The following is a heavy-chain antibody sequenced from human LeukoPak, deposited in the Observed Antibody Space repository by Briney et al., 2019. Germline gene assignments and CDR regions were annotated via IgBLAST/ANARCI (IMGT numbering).Heavy chain of an antibody. D-gene: IGHD2-8*01. J-gene: IGHJ4*02. CDR3: ARDTNGSPDGY. CDR1: GFSFSDLY. Sequence: QPGGSLRLSCAASGFSFSDLYMDWVRQAPGKGLQWVGRIRNKANSYTAEYAASVKGRFTISRDDSKNSLYLQMNSLKTEDTAVYYCARDTNGSPDGYWGQGTLVTVSS. V-gene: IGHV3-72*01. CDR2: IRNKANSYTA.